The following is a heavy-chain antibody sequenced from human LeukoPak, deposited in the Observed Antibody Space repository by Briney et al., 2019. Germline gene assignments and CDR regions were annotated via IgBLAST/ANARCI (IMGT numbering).Heavy chain of an antibody. J-gene: IGHJ4*02. V-gene: IGHV4-39*07. Sequence: PSETLSLTCTVSGGSISSSSYYWGWIRQPPGKGLEWIGSIYWSGSTSYNPSLKSRVTIPVDTSKNQFSLELSSVTAADTAVYYCLTMVRGVIIGTPHYWGQGTLVTVSS. D-gene: IGHD3-10*01. CDR3: LTMVRGVIIGTPHY. CDR1: GGSISSSSYY. CDR2: IYWSGST.